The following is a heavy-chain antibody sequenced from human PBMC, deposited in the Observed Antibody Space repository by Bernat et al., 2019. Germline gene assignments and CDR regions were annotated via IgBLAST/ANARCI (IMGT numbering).Heavy chain of an antibody. V-gene: IGHV3-48*03. CDR1: GFTFSSYE. D-gene: IGHD2-2*01. CDR2: TSSSGTTI. J-gene: IGHJ1*01. Sequence: EVQLVESGGGLVQPGGSLRLSCEASGFTFSSYEMNWVRQAPGKGLEWVSYTSSSGTTIYYADSVKDRFFISRDNAKNSLYLQMNSLGTEDTAVYYCAREISTSDSEHFQNWGQGTLVTVSS. CDR3: AREISTSDSEHFQN.